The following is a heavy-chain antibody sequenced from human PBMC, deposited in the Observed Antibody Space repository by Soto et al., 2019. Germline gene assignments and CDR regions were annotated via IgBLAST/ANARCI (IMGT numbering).Heavy chain of an antibody. V-gene: IGHV3-74*01. CDR3: ARDSSGYYYPPKPA. Sequence: GGSLRLSCAASGFTFSSYWMHWVRQAPGKGLVWVSRINSDGSSTSYADSVKGRFTISRDNAKNTLYLQINSLRAEDTAVYYCARDSSGYYYPPKPAWGQGTLVTVSS. J-gene: IGHJ4*02. CDR1: GFTFSSYW. D-gene: IGHD3-22*01. CDR2: INSDGSST.